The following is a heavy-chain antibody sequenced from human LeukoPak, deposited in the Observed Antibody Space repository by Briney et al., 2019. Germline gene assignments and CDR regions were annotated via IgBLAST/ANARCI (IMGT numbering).Heavy chain of an antibody. V-gene: IGHV3-23*01. J-gene: IGHJ4*02. CDR2: ISGSGGST. CDR1: GFTFSSYA. Sequence: GGSLRLSCAASGFTFSSYAMSWVRQAPGKGLEWVSAISGSGGSTYYADSVKGRFTISRDNSKNTLYLQMNSLRAEDTAVYYCAKDVPSIRPGRYPQWDYWGQGTLVTVSS. CDR3: AKDVPSIRPGRYPQWDY. D-gene: IGHD3-16*02.